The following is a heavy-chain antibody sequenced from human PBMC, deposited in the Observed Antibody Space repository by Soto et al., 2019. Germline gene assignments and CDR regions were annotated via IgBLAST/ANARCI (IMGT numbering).Heavy chain of an antibody. CDR2: ILPVFRPP. J-gene: IGHJ6*02. D-gene: IGHD3-10*01. V-gene: IGHV1-69*01. CDR1: GGTFGDSG. Sequence: QMPLVQSGPEVRKPGSSVKGSCKASGGTFGDSGIDWVRQAHGHGLEWMGGILPVFRPPRNAQKFQGRVSLAVDEVTNTAFMECNSLRPEDTATYSCARDDGEGGMDVWGQGPTVIVSS. CDR3: ARDDGEGGMDV.